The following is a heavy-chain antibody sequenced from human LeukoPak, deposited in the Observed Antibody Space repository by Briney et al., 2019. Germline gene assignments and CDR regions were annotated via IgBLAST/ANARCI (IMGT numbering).Heavy chain of an antibody. CDR1: GFTFSSYS. Sequence: GGSLRLSCAASGFTFSSYSMNWVRQAPGKGLEWVSSISSSSSYIYYADSVKGRFTISRDNAKNSLYLQMNSLGAEDTAVYYCARGHYDSSGYYYVGAFDIWAKGQWSPSLQ. CDR2: ISSSSSYI. CDR3: ARGHYDSSGYYYVGAFDI. V-gene: IGHV3-21*01. J-gene: IGHJ3*02. D-gene: IGHD3-22*01.